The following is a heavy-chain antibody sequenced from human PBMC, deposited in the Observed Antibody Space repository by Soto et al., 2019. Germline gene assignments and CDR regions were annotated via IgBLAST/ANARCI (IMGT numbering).Heavy chain of an antibody. CDR2: IYTSGST. V-gene: IGHV4-4*07. CDR1: GGSISSYY. J-gene: IGHJ4*02. Sequence: SETLSLTCTVSGGSISSYYWSWIRQPAGKGLEWIGRIYTSGSTDHNPSRKSRVTLSVDTSKNQFALEVSSVTAADTAVYYCAGGGYRSSSLFDFDYWGQGTLVTVSS. CDR3: AGGGYRSSSLFDFDY. D-gene: IGHD6-6*01.